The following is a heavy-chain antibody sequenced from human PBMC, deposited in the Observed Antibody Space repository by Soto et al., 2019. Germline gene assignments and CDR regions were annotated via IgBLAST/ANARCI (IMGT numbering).Heavy chain of an antibody. Sequence: QVQLVQSGAEVKKPGSSVKVSCKASGGTFSSYAISWVRQAPGQGLEWMGGIIPIFGTANYAQKFQGRVTITADESTSTAYMELSSLRSEDTAVYYCARDRRDGYNGDFVYWGQGTLVTVSS. J-gene: IGHJ4*02. CDR1: GGTFSSYA. CDR2: IIPIFGTA. CDR3: ARDRRDGYNGDFVY. D-gene: IGHD5-12*01. V-gene: IGHV1-69*01.